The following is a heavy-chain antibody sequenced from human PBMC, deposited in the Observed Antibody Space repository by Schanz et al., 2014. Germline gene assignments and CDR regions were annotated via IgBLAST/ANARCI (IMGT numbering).Heavy chain of an antibody. D-gene: IGHD2-2*01. J-gene: IGHJ6*02. CDR1: GGSLNSSY. CDR3: VGKSLTSWKISYYALDV. Sequence: QMQLQESGPGLVKPSETLSLTCTVSGGSLNSSYWNWIRQSPGRGLGWIGFVFYSGTTNYNPSLSGRVTMSIDTSKNYFSLNRTSLTPADTAVYYCVGKSLTSWKISYYALDVWGQGTTVTVS. V-gene: IGHV4-59*01. CDR2: VFYSGTT.